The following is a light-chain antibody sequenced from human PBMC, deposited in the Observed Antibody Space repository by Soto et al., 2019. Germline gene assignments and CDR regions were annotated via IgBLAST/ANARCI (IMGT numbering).Light chain of an antibody. Sequence: QSVLTQPASVSGSPGQSITISCTGTSSDIGADDFVSWYQHHPDKTPKLIIFEVNNRPSGVSDRFSGSKSGYTASLTISGLQAEDDGDYYCSSYTSSDTLVFGGGTKLTVL. V-gene: IGLV2-14*01. CDR1: SSDIGADDF. CDR3: SSYTSSDTLV. J-gene: IGLJ2*01. CDR2: EVN.